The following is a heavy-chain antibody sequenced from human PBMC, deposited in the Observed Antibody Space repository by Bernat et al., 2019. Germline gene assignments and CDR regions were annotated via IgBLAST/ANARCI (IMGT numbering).Heavy chain of an antibody. V-gene: IGHV3-33*01. D-gene: IGHD3-22*01. Sequence: QVQLVESGGGVVQPGRSLRLSCAASGFTFSSYGMHWVRQAPGKGLEWVAVIWYDGSNKYYADSVKGRVTISRDNSKNTLYLQMNSLRAEDTAVYYCARGEYYDSSGYSADYWGQGTLVTVSS. J-gene: IGHJ4*02. CDR2: IWYDGSNK. CDR3: ARGEYYDSSGYSADY. CDR1: GFTFSSYG.